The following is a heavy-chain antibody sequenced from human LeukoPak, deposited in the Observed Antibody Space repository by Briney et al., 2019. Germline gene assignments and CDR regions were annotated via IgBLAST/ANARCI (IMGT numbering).Heavy chain of an antibody. CDR1: GGSISSGGYY. Sequence: SQTLSLTCTVSGGSISSGGYYWSWIRQHPGKGLEWIGYIYYSGSTYYNPSLKSRVTISVDTSRNQFSLKLSSVTAADTAVYYCARRGSRLTTAGDLDYWGQGTLVTVSS. V-gene: IGHV4-31*03. CDR2: IYYSGST. CDR3: ARRGSRLTTAGDLDY. J-gene: IGHJ4*02. D-gene: IGHD3-16*01.